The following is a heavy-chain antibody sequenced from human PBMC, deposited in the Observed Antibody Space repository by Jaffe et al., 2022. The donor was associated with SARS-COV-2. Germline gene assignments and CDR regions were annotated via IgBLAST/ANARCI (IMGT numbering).Heavy chain of an antibody. CDR1: GFTFSSYA. J-gene: IGHJ4*02. CDR2: ISYDGSNK. D-gene: IGHD5-12*01. V-gene: IGHV3-30-3*01. Sequence: QVQLVESGGGVVQPGRSLRLSCAASGFTFSSYAMHWVRQAPGKGLEWVAVISYDGSNKYYADSVKGRFTISRDNSKNTLYLQMNSLRAEDTAVYYCARSVLGYDWDFDYWGQGTLVTVSS. CDR3: ARSVLGYDWDFDY.